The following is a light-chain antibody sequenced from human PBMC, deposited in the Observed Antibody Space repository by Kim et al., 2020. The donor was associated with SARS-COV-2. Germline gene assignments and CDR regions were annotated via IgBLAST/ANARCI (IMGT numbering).Light chain of an antibody. Sequence: EIVLTQSPGTLSLSPGERATLSCRASQSVSSSYLAWYQQKPGQAPRLLIYGASSRATGIPDRFSGSGSGTDFTLTISRLEPEDFAVYYFQQYGSSPLTFGQGTQVDIK. CDR2: GAS. J-gene: IGKJ1*01. CDR3: QQYGSSPLT. CDR1: QSVSSSY. V-gene: IGKV3-20*01.